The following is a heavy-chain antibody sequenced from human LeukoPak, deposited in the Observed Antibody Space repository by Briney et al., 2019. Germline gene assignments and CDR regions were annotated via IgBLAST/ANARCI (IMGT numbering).Heavy chain of an antibody. CDR3: ARGGENYFDY. J-gene: IGHJ4*02. Sequence: SETLSLTCTVSGGSISSYYWSWIRQPPGKGLEWIGYTNYSGSTKYNPSLKSRVTISIDTSKNQFSLKLSSVTAADTAVYYCARGGENYFDYWGQGTLVTVSS. CDR1: GGSISSYY. CDR2: TNYSGST. V-gene: IGHV4-59*01. D-gene: IGHD5-24*01.